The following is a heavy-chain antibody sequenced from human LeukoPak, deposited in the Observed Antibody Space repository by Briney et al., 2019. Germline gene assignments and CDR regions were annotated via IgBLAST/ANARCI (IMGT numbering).Heavy chain of an antibody. Sequence: ASVTVPCKASGYTFTSYDINWVRQAPGQGLEWMGWMNPNSGNTGYAQKFQGRVTITRNTSISTAYMELSSLRSEDTAVYYCARGGGNSVYYYYYMDVWGKGTTVTVSS. CDR2: MNPNSGNT. D-gene: IGHD4-23*01. V-gene: IGHV1-8*03. CDR3: ARGGGNSVYYYYYMDV. J-gene: IGHJ6*03. CDR1: GYTFTSYD.